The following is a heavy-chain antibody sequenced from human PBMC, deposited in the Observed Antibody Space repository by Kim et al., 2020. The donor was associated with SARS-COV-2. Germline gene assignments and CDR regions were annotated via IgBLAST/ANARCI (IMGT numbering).Heavy chain of an antibody. J-gene: IGHJ4*02. CDR3: ARFRATGTTSYNFDY. CDR2: FYPGDSDT. CDR1: GYRFTSYW. Sequence: GESLKISCKGSGYRFTSYWIGWVRQMPGKGLEWMGIFYPGDSDTRYSPSFQGQVTISGDKSISTAYLQWNTLKASDTAMYYCARFRATGTTSYNFDYWGQGTLVTVSS. V-gene: IGHV5-51*01. D-gene: IGHD1-1*01.